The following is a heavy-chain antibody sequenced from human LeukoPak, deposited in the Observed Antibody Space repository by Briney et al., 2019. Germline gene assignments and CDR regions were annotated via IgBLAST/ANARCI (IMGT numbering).Heavy chain of an antibody. D-gene: IGHD1-26*01. J-gene: IGHJ4*02. CDR2: VTSVGPI. CDR3: ARQFLVGGSLSPFDH. V-gene: IGHV3-23*01. CDR1: GFTFTGYA. Sequence: GGSLRLSCVASGFTFTGYAFSWVGQTPGKGLEWVSTVTSVGPISYADSVKGRFTISRDTSNNTVSLQMNSLTVDDTALYFCARQFLVGGSLSPFDHWGQGSLVAVST.